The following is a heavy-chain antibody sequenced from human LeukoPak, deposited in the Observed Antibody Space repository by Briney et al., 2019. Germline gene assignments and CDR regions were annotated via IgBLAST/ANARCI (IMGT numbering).Heavy chain of an antibody. J-gene: IGHJ4*02. CDR1: GVSISSSEW. CDR2: ISLAGRT. CDR3: SRESGAFCPFGY. V-gene: IGHV4-4*02. Sequence: SETLSLTCAVSGVSISSSEWWIWVRQPPGQGLEWIGEISLAGRTNYNPSLNDRVTMSLDESSNQVSLNLTSATAADTAIYYCSRESGAFCPFGYWGQGTLVIVPS. D-gene: IGHD1-26*01.